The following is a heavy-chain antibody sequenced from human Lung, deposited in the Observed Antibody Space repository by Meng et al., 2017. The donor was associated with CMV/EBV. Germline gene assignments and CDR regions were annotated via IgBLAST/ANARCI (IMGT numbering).Heavy chain of an antibody. CDR2: VNPISEDT. D-gene: IGHD6-19*01. Sequence: SCQASGYSFSGFYLNWARQAPGHGLEWLGRVNPISEDTHIAQKFEGRITVTRGATINTAFMELTRLRPDDTAVYYCAKSSDNGWSSWGPGTLVTVSS. V-gene: IGHV1-2*06. J-gene: IGHJ4*01. CDR3: AKSSDNGWSS. CDR1: GYSFSGFY.